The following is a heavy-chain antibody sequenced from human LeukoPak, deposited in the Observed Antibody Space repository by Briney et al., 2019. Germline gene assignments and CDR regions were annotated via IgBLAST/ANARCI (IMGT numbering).Heavy chain of an antibody. Sequence: GGSLRLSCAASGFTFSSYSMNWVRQAPGKGLEWVSSISNDGKYIYYADSVKGRFTISRDNAKSSLYLQMNSLRAEDTAVYYCAKDPPYWGQGTLVTVSS. CDR3: AKDPPY. CDR1: GFTFSSYS. CDR2: ISNDGKYI. V-gene: IGHV3-21*01. J-gene: IGHJ4*02.